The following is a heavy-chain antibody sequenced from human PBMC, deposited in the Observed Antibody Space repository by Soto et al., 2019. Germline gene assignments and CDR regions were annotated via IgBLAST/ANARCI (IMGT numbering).Heavy chain of an antibody. Sequence: PSETLSLTCTVSGGSISSYYWSWIRQPPGKGLEWIGYIYYSGSTNYNPSLKSRVTISVDTSKNQFSLKLSSVTAADTAVYYCARTGYGVNWRPSGWFVLCGKGILLTVSS. CDR1: GGSISSYY. D-gene: IGHD3-9*01. CDR2: IYYSGST. CDR3: ARTGYGVNWRPSGWFVL. J-gene: IGHJ5*02. V-gene: IGHV4-59*12.